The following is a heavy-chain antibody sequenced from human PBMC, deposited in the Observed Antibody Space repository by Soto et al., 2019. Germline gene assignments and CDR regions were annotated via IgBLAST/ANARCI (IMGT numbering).Heavy chain of an antibody. D-gene: IGHD4-17*01. CDR2: SHYSGST. V-gene: IGHV4-59*01. CDR1: GGSISSYY. J-gene: IGHJ4*02. Sequence: QVQLQESGPGLVKPSETLSLTCTVSGGSISSYYWSWIRQPPGKGLEWIGYSHYSGSTNYNPSLKSRVTISVDTSKNQFSLKLSSVTAADTAVYYCAGAGGGLRRWDFDFWGQGILVTVSS. CDR3: AGAGGGLRRWDFDF.